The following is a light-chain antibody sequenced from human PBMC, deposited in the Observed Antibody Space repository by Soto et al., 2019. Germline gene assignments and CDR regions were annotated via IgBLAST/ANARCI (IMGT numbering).Light chain of an antibody. J-gene: IGKJ1*01. CDR1: QSVTSNY. Sequence: EVVLTQSPGTVSLSPGERATLSCRASQSVTSNYLAWYQPKPGQAPRLIIYAASSRATGIPDRFSGSGSGTDFTLSISRLEPEDFEVYYCQQYGSSVTWTFGQGTKVEIK. V-gene: IGKV3-20*01. CDR2: AAS. CDR3: QQYGSSVTWT.